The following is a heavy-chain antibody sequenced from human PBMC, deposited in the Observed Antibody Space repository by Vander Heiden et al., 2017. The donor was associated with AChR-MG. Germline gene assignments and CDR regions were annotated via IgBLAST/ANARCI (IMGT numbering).Heavy chain of an antibody. J-gene: IGHJ3*02. CDR1: GGSISSYY. D-gene: IGHD5-12*01. CDR2: IYYSGST. CDR3: ARYSGYDLGAFDI. V-gene: IGHV4-59*01. Sequence: QVQLQESGPGLVKPSETLSLTCTVSGGSISSYYWSWIRQPPGKGLEWIGYIYYSGSTNYNPSLKSRVTISVDTSKNQFSLKLSSVTAADTAVYYCARYSGYDLGAFDIWGQGTMVTVSS.